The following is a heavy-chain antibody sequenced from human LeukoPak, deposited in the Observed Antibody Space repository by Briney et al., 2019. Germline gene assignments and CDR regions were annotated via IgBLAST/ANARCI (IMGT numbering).Heavy chain of an antibody. V-gene: IGHV3-49*04. CDR3: TRDFFGSGYERTGFDY. Sequence: GRSLRLSCTASGFTFGDYAMSWVRQAPGKGLEWVGFIRSKAYGGTTEYAASVKGRFTISRDDSKSIAYLQMNSLKTEDTAVYYCTRDFFGSGYERTGFDYWGQGILVTVSS. CDR2: IRSKAYGGTT. J-gene: IGHJ4*02. CDR1: GFTFGDYA. D-gene: IGHD5-12*01.